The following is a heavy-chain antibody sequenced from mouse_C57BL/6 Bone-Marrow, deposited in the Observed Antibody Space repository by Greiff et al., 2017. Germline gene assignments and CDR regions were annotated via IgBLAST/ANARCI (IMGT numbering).Heavy chain of an antibody. J-gene: IGHJ3*01. CDR3: ARRHWAWFAY. D-gene: IGHD4-1*01. Sequence: EVKLVESGGDLVKPGGSLKLSCAASGFTFSSYGMSWVRQTPDKRLEWVATISSGGSYTYYPDSVKGRITISRDNAKNTLYLQMSRLKSEDTAMYCGARRHWAWFAYWGQGTLVTVSA. CDR2: ISSGGSYT. V-gene: IGHV5-6*02. CDR1: GFTFSSYG.